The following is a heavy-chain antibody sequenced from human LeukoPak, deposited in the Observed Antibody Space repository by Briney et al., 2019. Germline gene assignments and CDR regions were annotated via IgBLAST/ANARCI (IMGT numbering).Heavy chain of an antibody. J-gene: IGHJ4*02. V-gene: IGHV1-24*01. CDR3: ATGLTGDGGIDY. CDR2: FDPEDGET. D-gene: IGHD7-27*01. CDR1: GYTLTELS. Sequence: ASVKVSCKVSGYTLTELSTHWVRQAPGKGLEWMGGFDPEDGETIYAQKFQGRVTMTEDTSTDTAYMELSSLRSEDTAVYYCATGLTGDGGIDYWGQGTLVTVSS.